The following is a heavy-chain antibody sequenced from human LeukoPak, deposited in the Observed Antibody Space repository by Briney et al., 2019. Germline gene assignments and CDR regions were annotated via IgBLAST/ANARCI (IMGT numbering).Heavy chain of an antibody. Sequence: GGSPRLSCAASGFTFSSHAMSWVRQAPGKGLEWVSLISDSADTYYADSVKGRFTISRDNSKNTLYLQMNSLRAEDTAVYYCANRFGGDTARYFDYWGQGTLATVSS. D-gene: IGHD5-18*01. CDR3: ANRFGGDTARYFDY. J-gene: IGHJ4*02. CDR2: ISDSADT. V-gene: IGHV3-23*01. CDR1: GFTFSSHA.